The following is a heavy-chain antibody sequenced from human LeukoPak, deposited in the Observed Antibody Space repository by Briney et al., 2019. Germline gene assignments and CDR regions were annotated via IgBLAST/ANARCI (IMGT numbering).Heavy chain of an antibody. V-gene: IGHV4-39*07. J-gene: IGHJ5*02. Sequence: SETLSLTCTVSGGSIRSSYYYWGWIRQPPGKGLEWIGSIYDSGSTYYNPSLKSRVTISVDTSKNQFSLKLSSVTAADTAVYYCARDSGWFDPWGQGTLVTVSS. CDR2: IYDSGST. CDR1: GGSIRSSYYY. CDR3: ARDSGWFDP. D-gene: IGHD1-26*01.